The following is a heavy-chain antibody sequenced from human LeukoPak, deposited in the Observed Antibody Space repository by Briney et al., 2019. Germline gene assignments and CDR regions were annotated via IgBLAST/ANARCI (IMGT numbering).Heavy chain of an antibody. CDR1: GFTFSSFW. CDR2: IKEDGSDK. V-gene: IGHV3-7*03. Sequence: GGSLRLSCAASGFTFSSFWMSWVRQAPGKGLEWVANIKEDGSDKNYVDSVKGRFTISRDNVKKSLYLQMNSLRAEDTAVYYCAKHLADGGYDYRVSDYWGQGTLVTVSS. CDR3: AKHLADGGYDYRVSDY. D-gene: IGHD5-12*01. J-gene: IGHJ4*02.